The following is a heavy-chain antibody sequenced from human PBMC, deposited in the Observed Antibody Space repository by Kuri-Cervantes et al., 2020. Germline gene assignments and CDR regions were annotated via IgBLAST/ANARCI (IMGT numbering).Heavy chain of an antibody. CDR2: ISAYNGNT. D-gene: IGHD5-12*01. V-gene: IGHV1-18*01. CDR1: GYTFTSYG. J-gene: IGHJ3*02. Sequence: ASVKVSCKASGYTFTSYGISWVRQAPGQGLEWMGWISAYNGNTNYAQKLQGRVTMTTDTSTSTAYMELRSLRSDDTAVYYCASLRGYSGYDKKSPGRGDAFDIWGQGTMVTVSS. CDR3: ASLRGYSGYDKKSPGRGDAFDI.